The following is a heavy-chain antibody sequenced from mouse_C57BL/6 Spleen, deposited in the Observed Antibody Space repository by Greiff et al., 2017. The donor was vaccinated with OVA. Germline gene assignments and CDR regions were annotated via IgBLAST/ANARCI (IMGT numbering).Heavy chain of an antibody. Sequence: EVQLQQSGAELVKPGASVKLSCTASGFNIKDYYMHWVKQRTEQGLEWIGRIDPEDGETKYAPKFQGKATITADTSSNTAYLQLSSLTSEDTAVYYCAEITTVVAPYWYFDVWGTGTTVTVSS. CDR1: GFNIKDYY. CDR2: IDPEDGET. CDR3: AEITTVVAPYWYFDV. V-gene: IGHV14-2*01. J-gene: IGHJ1*03. D-gene: IGHD1-1*01.